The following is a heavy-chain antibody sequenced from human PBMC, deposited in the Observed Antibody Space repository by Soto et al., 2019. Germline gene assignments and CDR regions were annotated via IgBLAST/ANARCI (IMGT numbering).Heavy chain of an antibody. CDR3: ARAFY. J-gene: IGHJ4*02. CDR1: GFSFSSSW. Sequence: EVQLEESGGGLVQPGGSLRLSCAASGFSFSSSWMSWVRQAPGKGLEWVANIKEDGSEIFYVDSVKGRFTISRDNAKSSLYLQMNSLRAEDTALYCCARAFYWGQGTLVTVSS. V-gene: IGHV3-7*05. CDR2: IKEDGSEI.